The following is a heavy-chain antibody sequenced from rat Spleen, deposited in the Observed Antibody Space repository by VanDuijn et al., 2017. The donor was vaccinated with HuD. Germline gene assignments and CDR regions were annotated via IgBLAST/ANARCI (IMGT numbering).Heavy chain of an antibody. CDR2: KWGGGST. J-gene: IGHJ3*01. CDR3: TRSYGGYSQHWFAY. V-gene: IGHV2S63*01. Sequence: EVQLKESGPGLVQPSQTLSLTCTVSGFSLTDYRVHWVRQPPGKGLEWLGVKWGGGSTACNSALKSRLSISRDTSKSQVFLKMNSLQTDDTAIYFCTRSYGGYSQHWFAYWGQGTQVTVSS. D-gene: IGHD1-11*01. CDR1: GFSLTDYR.